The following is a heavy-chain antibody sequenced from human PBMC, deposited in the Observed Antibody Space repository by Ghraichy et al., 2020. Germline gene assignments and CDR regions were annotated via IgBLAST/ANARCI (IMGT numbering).Heavy chain of an antibody. CDR2: LTGSGGVT. CDR3: AKRTTTVTARDDYFDY. D-gene: IGHD4-17*01. V-gene: IGHV3-23*01. J-gene: IGHJ4*02. Sequence: VSALTGSGGVTYYADSVKGRLTLSIDNSKNTLYLPMNSLRAEATAVYYCAKRTTTVTARDDYFDYWGQGVLVTVSS.